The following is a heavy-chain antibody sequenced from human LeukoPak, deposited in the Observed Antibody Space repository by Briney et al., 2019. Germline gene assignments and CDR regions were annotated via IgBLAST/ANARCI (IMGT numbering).Heavy chain of an antibody. V-gene: IGHV1-2*02. CDR2: LNPNSGAT. J-gene: IGHJ5*02. CDR1: GYTFIAYY. Sequence: ASVKASCKTSGYTFIAYYIHWVRQAPGQGLEWMGWLNPNSGATFYSQKFQGRVTMTRDTSINTAYMELNRVTSADTGMYYCARDPMVRGENWFDTWGQGTLVTVSS. CDR3: ARDPMVRGENWFDT. D-gene: IGHD3-10*01.